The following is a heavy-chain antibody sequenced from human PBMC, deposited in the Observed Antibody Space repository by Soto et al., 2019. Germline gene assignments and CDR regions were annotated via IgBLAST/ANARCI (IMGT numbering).Heavy chain of an antibody. CDR3: ARSGSTVTTLDY. CDR2: IYHSGST. D-gene: IGHD2-2*01. CDR1: CGSISSGGYS. J-gene: IGHJ4*02. Sequence: TQSPTCAVLCGSISSGGYSWSWIRQPPGKGLEWVGYIYHSGSTYYNPSLKSRVTISVDRSKNQFSLKLSSVTAADTAVYYCARSGSTVTTLDYWGQGTLVNVSS. V-gene: IGHV4-30-2*01.